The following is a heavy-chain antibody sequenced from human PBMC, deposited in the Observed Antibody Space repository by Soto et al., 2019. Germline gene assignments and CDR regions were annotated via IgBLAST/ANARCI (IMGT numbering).Heavy chain of an antibody. V-gene: IGHV3-53*02. CDR1: GFTVSSNY. Sequence: EVQLVETGGGLIQPGGSLRLSCAASGFTVSSNYMNWVRQAPGKGLEWLSIIYSDGTTYYADSVKGRFTISRDNFKNTLYLRMNNLRAEDTAVYYCAILSNWGQGTLVTVSS. J-gene: IGHJ4*02. CDR2: IYSDGTT. D-gene: IGHD6-6*01. CDR3: AILSN.